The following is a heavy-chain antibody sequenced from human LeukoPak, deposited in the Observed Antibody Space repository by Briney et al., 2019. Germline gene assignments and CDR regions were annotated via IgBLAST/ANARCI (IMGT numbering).Heavy chain of an antibody. Sequence: GGSLRLSCAASGFTFSTYGMNWVRHAPGKGLEWVSYISHTSDAIYYPDSVKGRFTIPRDNAKNSLYLQMNSLRDEDTAVYYCARASPSGYDDWGQGTLVTVSS. J-gene: IGHJ4*02. CDR1: GFTFSTYG. CDR3: ARASPSGYDD. V-gene: IGHV3-48*02. CDR2: ISHTSDAI. D-gene: IGHD3-22*01.